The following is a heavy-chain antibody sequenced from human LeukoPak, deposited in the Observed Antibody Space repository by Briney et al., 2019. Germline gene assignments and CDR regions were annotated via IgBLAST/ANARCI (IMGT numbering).Heavy chain of an antibody. CDR1: GFTFSSYW. J-gene: IGHJ4*02. CDR2: IHSDGSTT. D-gene: IGHD5-24*01. Sequence: GGSLRLSCAASGFTFSSYWMHWVRYAPGKGLVWVSRIHSDGSTTNYADSVKGRFTISRDNAKNTLYLQMNSLRAEDTAVYHCTRDAWMASTPLDYWGQGTLVTVSS. CDR3: TRDAWMASTPLDY. V-gene: IGHV3-74*01.